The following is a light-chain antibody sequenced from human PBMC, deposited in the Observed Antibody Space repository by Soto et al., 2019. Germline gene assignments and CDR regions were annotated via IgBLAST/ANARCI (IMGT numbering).Light chain of an antibody. CDR2: GAF. Sequence: DIVLTQSPATLSLSPGERATLTCRASQSISSFLAWYQQKPGQAPRLLIYGAFKRATGIPDRFSGSGSGTEFTLSISSLRSEDFAVYYCQQYGSSPPTWTFGQGTKVDIK. CDR3: QQYGSSPPTWT. J-gene: IGKJ1*01. CDR1: QSISSF. V-gene: IGKV3-20*01.